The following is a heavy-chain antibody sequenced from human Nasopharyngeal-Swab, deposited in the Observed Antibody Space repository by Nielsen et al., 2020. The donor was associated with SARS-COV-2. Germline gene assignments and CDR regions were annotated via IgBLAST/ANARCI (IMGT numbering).Heavy chain of an antibody. CDR1: GFTFSIYW. CDR2: VKEDGSEK. J-gene: IGHJ2*01. V-gene: IGHV3-7*01. Sequence: GESLNISCAASGFTFSIYWMTWVRQAPGKGLEWVANVKEDGSEKYYADSVKGRFTISRDNSKNTLYLQMNSLRAEDTAVYYCAREGEGIGWYFDLWGRGTLVTVSS. CDR3: AREGEGIGWYFDL. D-gene: IGHD3-16*01.